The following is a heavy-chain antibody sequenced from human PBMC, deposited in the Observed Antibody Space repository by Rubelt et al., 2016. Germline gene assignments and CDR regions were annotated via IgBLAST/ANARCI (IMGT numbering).Heavy chain of an antibody. V-gene: IGHV1-3*01. CDR2: INAGNGNT. D-gene: IGHD5-18*01. Sequence: QVQLVQSGAEVKEPGASVKVSCKASGYTFTSYAMHWVRQAPGQRLEWMGWINAGNGNTNYSHRFRVGVTMTMDTAASTDNMELSRLRSEDTAVYSCATEVAAMDPNTPSYWGQGTLVTISS. CDR3: ATEVAAMDPNTPSY. J-gene: IGHJ4*02. CDR1: GYTFTSYA.